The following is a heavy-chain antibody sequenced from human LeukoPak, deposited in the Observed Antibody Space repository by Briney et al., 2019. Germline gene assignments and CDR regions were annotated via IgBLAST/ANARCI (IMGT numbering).Heavy chain of an antibody. CDR2: IIPILGIA. V-gene: IGHV1-69*04. CDR3: ARETYCSGGSCYGMDV. Sequence: GASVKVSCKTSGYTFTSYGINWVRQAPGQGLEWMGRIIPILGIANYAQKFQGRVTITADKSTSTAYMELSSLRSEDTAVYYCARETYCSGGSCYGMDVWGQGTTVTVSS. CDR1: GYTFTSYG. D-gene: IGHD2-15*01. J-gene: IGHJ6*02.